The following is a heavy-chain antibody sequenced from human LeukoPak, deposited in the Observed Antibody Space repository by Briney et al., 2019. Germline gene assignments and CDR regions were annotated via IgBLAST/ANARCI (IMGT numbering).Heavy chain of an antibody. CDR1: GGSLSSYY. CDR3: ARGGYSYGSFDY. J-gene: IGHJ4*02. Sequence: SETLSLTCTVSGGSLSSYYWSWIRQPPGKGLGWRGYIYCRGSTNYNPSLTSRATISVDTSKNQCSLKLSSVTAADTAVYYCARGGYSYGSFDYWGQGTLVTVSS. D-gene: IGHD5-18*01. CDR2: IYCRGST. V-gene: IGHV4-59*01.